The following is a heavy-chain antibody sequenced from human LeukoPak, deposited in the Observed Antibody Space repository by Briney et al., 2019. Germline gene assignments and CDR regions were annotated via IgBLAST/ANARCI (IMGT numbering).Heavy chain of an antibody. Sequence: ASVKVSCKASGYTFTSYAMHWVRQAPGQRLEGMGWINAGNGNTKYSQKFQGRVTITRDTSASTAYMELSSLRSEDTAVYYCARAKELLPTDYWGQGTLVTVSS. CDR3: ARAKELLPTDY. J-gene: IGHJ4*02. CDR2: INAGNGNT. D-gene: IGHD5-12*01. CDR1: GYTFTSYA. V-gene: IGHV1-3*01.